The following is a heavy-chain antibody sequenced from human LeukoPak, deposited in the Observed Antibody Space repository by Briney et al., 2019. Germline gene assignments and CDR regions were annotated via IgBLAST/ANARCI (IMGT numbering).Heavy chain of an antibody. CDR2: VYIDART. Sequence: QPGGSLTLTCTLSGVSVTDTLIDWVRQAPGKGPEWVALVYIDARTVYADSVKGRFTISRDNSKNMVYLQMNSLRSEDSALYYCVRDRVGTQSWVEFDLWGQGTQVTVSS. CDR1: GVSVTDTL. V-gene: IGHV3-66*02. CDR3: VRDRVGTQSWVEFDL. D-gene: IGHD7-27*01. J-gene: IGHJ5*02.